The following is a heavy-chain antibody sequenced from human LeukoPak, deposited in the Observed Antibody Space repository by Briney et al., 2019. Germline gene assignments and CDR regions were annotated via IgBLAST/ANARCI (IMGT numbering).Heavy chain of an antibody. J-gene: IGHJ4*02. D-gene: IGHD2-15*01. CDR1: GFTFRQYW. V-gene: IGHV3-7*05. CDR3: ATNSCSSCYD. Sequence: GGSLRLSCAPSGFTFRQYWMSLLDQAPGRGLEWLAHIKQDGSEKFYVDSVKGRFTISRDDAQNSLYLQMNSLRAEDTAVYYCATNSCSSCYDWGQGTLVTVSS. CDR2: IKQDGSEK.